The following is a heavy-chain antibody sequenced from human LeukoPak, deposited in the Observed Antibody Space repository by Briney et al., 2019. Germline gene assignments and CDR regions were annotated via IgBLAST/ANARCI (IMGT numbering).Heavy chain of an antibody. J-gene: IGHJ4*02. D-gene: IGHD3-9*01. CDR2: IIPIFGTA. V-gene: IGHV1-69*01. CDR3: ARGGILTGYNDY. Sequence: SVKVSCKASGGTFSSYAISWVRQAPGQGLEWMGGIIPIFGTANYAQKFQGRVTITADESTSTAYMELSSLRSEDTAVYYCARGGILTGYNDYWGQGTLVTVSS. CDR1: GGTFSSYA.